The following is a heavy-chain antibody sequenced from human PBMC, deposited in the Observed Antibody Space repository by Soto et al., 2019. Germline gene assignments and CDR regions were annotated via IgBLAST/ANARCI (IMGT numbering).Heavy chain of an antibody. D-gene: IGHD3-22*01. CDR3: ARATYDSSTYHLDY. CDR2: IYYSGST. J-gene: IGHJ4*02. V-gene: IGHV4-31*03. Sequence: SETLSLTCTVSGGSISSGGYYWSWIRQHPGKGLEWIGYIYYSGSTYYNPSLKSRLTISVDTSNNQFSLRLSSVTAADTAIYYCARATYDSSTYHLDYWGQGTLVTVSS. CDR1: GGSISSGGYY.